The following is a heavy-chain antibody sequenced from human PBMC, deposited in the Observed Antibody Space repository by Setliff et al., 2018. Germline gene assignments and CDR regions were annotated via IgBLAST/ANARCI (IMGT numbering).Heavy chain of an antibody. D-gene: IGHD2-2*02. CDR2: IHTGST. Sequence: PSETLSLTCTVPGGSISSDIWSWIRQPPGKGLEWIGQIHTGSTNYNPSLRSRVTIFVDMSKNQFSLKLNSVTAADTAVYYCARGINTVSWTPKYWGQGTLVTVSS. CDR3: ARGINTVSWTPKY. V-gene: IGHV4-4*08. J-gene: IGHJ4*02. CDR1: GGSISSDI.